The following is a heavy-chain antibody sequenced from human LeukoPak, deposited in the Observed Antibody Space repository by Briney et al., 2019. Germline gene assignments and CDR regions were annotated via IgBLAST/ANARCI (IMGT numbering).Heavy chain of an antibody. J-gene: IGHJ4*02. CDR2: ISSSSSYI. CDR1: GFTFSSYS. V-gene: IGHV3-21*01. D-gene: IGHD1-1*01. CDR3: ARDNNWNDFSLDY. Sequence: GGSLRLSCAASGFTFSSYSMNWVRQAPGKGLEWVSSISSSSSYIYYADSVKGRFTISRDNAKNSLYLQMNSLRAEDTAVYYCARDNNWNDFSLDYWGQGTLVTVSS.